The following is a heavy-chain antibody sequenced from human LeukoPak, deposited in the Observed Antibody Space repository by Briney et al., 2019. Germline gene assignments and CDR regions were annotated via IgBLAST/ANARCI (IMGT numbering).Heavy chain of an antibody. CDR3: ARDQGGRPFDY. Sequence: GGSLRLSCAASGFTFSSYAMHWVRQAPGKGLEWVAVISYDGSNKYYADSVKGRFTISRDNSKNTLYLQMNSLRAEDTAVYYCARDQGGRPFDYWGKGTLVTVSS. CDR2: ISYDGSNK. V-gene: IGHV3-30-3*01. J-gene: IGHJ4*02. D-gene: IGHD1-26*01. CDR1: GFTFSSYA.